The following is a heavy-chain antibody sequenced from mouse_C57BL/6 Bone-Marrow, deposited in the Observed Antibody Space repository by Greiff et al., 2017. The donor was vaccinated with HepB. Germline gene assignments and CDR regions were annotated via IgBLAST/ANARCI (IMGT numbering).Heavy chain of an antibody. CDR3: AREAGGYYVAY. CDR1: GYTFTSYW. Sequence: QVQLQQPGAELVMPGASVKLSCKASGYTFTSYWMHWVKQRPGQGLEWIGEIDPSDSYTNYNQKFKGKSTLTVDKSSSTAYMQLSSLTAEDSAVYYCAREAGGYYVAYWGQGTLVTVSA. D-gene: IGHD2-3*01. CDR2: IDPSDSYT. V-gene: IGHV1-69*01. J-gene: IGHJ3*01.